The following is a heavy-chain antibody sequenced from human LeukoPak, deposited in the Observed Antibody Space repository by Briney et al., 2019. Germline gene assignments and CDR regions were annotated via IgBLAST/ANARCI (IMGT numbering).Heavy chain of an antibody. CDR3: ARERELLFIDY. Sequence: GGSLRLSCAASGFTFSSYAMHWVRQAPGKGLEWVAVISYDGSNKYYADSVKGRFTISRDNSKNTLYLQMNSLRAEDMAVYYCARERELLFIDYWGQGTLVTVSS. J-gene: IGHJ4*02. CDR1: GFTFSSYA. CDR2: ISYDGSNK. D-gene: IGHD1-26*01. V-gene: IGHV3-30*04.